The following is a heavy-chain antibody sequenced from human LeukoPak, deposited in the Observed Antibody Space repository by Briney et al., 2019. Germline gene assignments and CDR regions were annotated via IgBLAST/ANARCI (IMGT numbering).Heavy chain of an antibody. V-gene: IGHV4-59*01. CDR1: GASISTYY. J-gene: IGHJ4*02. D-gene: IGHD5-24*01. Sequence: SQTLSLTCTVSGASISTYYWSWIRQPPGKGLEWIGYIYYSGSTNYNPSLKSRVTISVDTSMNQFSLKLSSVTAADTAVYYCAAVEMPTTGAFDYWGQGTVVTVSS. CDR3: AAVEMPTTGAFDY. CDR2: IYYSGST.